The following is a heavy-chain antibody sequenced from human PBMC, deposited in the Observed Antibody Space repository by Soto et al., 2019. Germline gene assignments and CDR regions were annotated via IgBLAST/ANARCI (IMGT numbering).Heavy chain of an antibody. CDR1: GGTISGYY. J-gene: IGHJ5*02. Sequence: SETLSLTCSVSGGTISGYYWAWIRQPAGKGLEWIGRIYSSGNTKYNPSLQSRVTMSLDTSNNQFSLRLTSVTAADTAVYYCARGQRFSDWFDPWGQGTLVTVSS. CDR3: ARGQRFSDWFDP. D-gene: IGHD3-3*01. CDR2: IYSSGNT. V-gene: IGHV4-4*07.